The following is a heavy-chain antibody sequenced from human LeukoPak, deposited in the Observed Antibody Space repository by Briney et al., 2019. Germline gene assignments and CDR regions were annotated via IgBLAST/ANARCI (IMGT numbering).Heavy chain of an antibody. CDR3: AKALDIVVVPAAITYYYGMDV. CDR2: ISGSGAGT. V-gene: IGHV3-23*01. J-gene: IGHJ6*02. CDR1: GFSFDGYA. D-gene: IGHD2-2*02. Sequence: GGSLRLSCVGSGFSFDGYAMGWVRQAPGKGLEWVSGISGSGAGTYYADSVKGRFTISRDNSKNTLYLQMNSLRAEDTAVYYCAKALDIVVVPAAITYYYGMDVWGQGTTVTVSS.